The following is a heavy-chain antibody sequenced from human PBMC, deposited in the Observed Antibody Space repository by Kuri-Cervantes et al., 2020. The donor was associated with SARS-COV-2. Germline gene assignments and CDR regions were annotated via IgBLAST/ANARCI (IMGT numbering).Heavy chain of an antibody. CDR2: LYPGDADT. CDR3: ARQSRGATATVTTDYYYYGMDV. CDR1: GYSFTSYW. V-gene: IGHV5-51*01. J-gene: IGHJ6*02. D-gene: IGHD4-17*01. Sequence: KVSCKGSGYSFTSYWIGWVRQMPGKGLEWMGILYPGDADTRYSPSFQGQVTISADKSISTAYLQWSSLKASDTAMYYCARQSRGATATVTTDYYYYGMDVWGQGTTVTDSS.